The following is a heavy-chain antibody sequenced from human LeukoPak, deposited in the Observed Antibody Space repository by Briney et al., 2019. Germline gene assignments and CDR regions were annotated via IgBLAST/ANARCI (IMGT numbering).Heavy chain of an antibody. CDR1: GFTFSSHS. J-gene: IGHJ4*02. D-gene: IGHD4-17*01. CDR3: ARGLGTVTFDY. V-gene: IGHV3-21*01. CDR2: ISSSSSYI. Sequence: PGGSLRLSCAASGFTFSSHSMNWVRQAPGKGLEWVSSISSSSSYIYYADSVKGRFTISRDNAKNSLYLQMNSLRAEDTAVYYCARGLGTVTFDYWGQGTLVTVSS.